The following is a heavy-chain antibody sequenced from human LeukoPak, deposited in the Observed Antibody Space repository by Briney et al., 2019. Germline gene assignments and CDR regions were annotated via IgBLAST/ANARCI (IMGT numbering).Heavy chain of an antibody. CDR2: ISGNGGST. V-gene: IGHV3-23*01. CDR1: GFTFSSFA. Sequence: GGSLRLSCAASGFTFSSFAMSWVRQTPGQGLEWVSAISGNGGSTYYADSVKGRFTISRDNSKNTLYLQMSSLRADDTATYYCAREDRYSSSWSDYFDYWGQGTLVTVSS. D-gene: IGHD6-13*01. CDR3: AREDRYSSSWSDYFDY. J-gene: IGHJ4*02.